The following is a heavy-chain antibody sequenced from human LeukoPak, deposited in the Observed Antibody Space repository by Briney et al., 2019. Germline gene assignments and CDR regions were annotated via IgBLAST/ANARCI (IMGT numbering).Heavy chain of an antibody. D-gene: IGHD4-17*01. CDR3: ASLTTVTTFDY. J-gene: IGHJ4*02. CDR2: IYYSGST. CDR1: GGSISSYY. Sequence: ETLSLTCPASGGSISSYYWSWIRQPPGKGLEWSGYIYYSGSTNYNPSLKSRVTISVDTSKNQFSLKLSSVTAADTAVYYCASLTTVTTFDYWGQGTLVTVSS. V-gene: IGHV4-59*01.